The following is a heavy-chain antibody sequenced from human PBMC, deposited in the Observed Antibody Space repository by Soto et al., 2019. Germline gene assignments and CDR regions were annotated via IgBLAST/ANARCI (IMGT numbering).Heavy chain of an antibody. CDR3: AAESHCISTSCYSIYYYGMEV. Sequence: SETLSLTCAVYGGSFSGYYWSWIRQPPGKGLEWIGEINHSGSTNYNPSLKSRVTISVDTSKNQFSLKLSSVTAADTAVYYCAAESHCISTSCYSIYYYGMEVWGQGTTVTVSS. V-gene: IGHV4-34*01. J-gene: IGHJ6*02. CDR2: INHSGST. CDR1: GGSFSGYY. D-gene: IGHD2-2*01.